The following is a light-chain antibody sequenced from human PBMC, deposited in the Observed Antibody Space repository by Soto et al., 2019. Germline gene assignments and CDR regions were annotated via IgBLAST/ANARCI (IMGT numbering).Light chain of an antibody. CDR3: CSYAGRSTWV. Sequence: QSALTQPASVSGSPGQSITISCTGTSSDLGNHNLVSWYQQYPGKAPTLMIYVASQRPSGVSHRFSGSKSGNTASLTISGLQTEDEGNYYCCSYAGRSTWVFGGGTKVTVL. J-gene: IGLJ3*02. CDR1: SSDLGNHNL. CDR2: VAS. V-gene: IGLV2-23*01.